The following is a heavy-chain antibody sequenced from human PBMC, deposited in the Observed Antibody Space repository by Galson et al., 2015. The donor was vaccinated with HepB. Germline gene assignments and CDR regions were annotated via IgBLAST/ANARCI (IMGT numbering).Heavy chain of an antibody. Sequence: SVKVSCKASGYTFTGYGISWVRQAPGQGLEWMGWISDYNGNTKYAQRVQDRVTMTTDTATSTAYMELRSLRSDDTAVYYCARDSPSYFDFWSTNYFGLDVWGQGTTVIVSS. D-gene: IGHD3-3*01. J-gene: IGHJ6*02. CDR2: ISDYNGNT. CDR1: GYTFTGYG. CDR3: ARDSPSYFDFWSTNYFGLDV. V-gene: IGHV1-18*01.